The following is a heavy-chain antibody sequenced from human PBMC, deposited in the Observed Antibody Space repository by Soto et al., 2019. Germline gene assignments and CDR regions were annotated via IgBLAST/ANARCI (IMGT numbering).Heavy chain of an antibody. Sequence: ASVKVSCKASGYTFSGFYMHWVRQAPGQGLEWMGWINPNSGGTKSAEKFQGRVTMTRDTSISTAYMELSRLTSDNTAVYYCASAAVTGTAGLDFWGQGAQVTVSS. J-gene: IGHJ4*02. CDR2: INPNSGGT. V-gene: IGHV1-2*02. CDR3: ASAAVTGTAGLDF. CDR1: GYTFSGFY. D-gene: IGHD6-19*01.